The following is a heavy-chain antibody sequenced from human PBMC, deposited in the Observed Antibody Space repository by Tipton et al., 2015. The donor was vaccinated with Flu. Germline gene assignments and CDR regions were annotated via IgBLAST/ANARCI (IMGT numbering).Heavy chain of an antibody. CDR2: IKGDGSST. Sequence: AVSGFSFTGYWMHWVRQAPGRGLEWVSRIKGDGSSTNYADFVKGRFTISRDNAKRTLYLQMSGLSVEDTAVYYCAKGTGDVWGQGTTVSVSS. D-gene: IGHD1-14*01. CDR3: AKGTGDV. J-gene: IGHJ6*02. CDR1: GFSFTGYW. V-gene: IGHV3-74*01.